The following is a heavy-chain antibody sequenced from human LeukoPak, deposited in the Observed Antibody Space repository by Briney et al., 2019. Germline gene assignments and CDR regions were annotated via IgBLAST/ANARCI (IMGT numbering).Heavy chain of an antibody. CDR1: GYTFTNFY. J-gene: IGHJ4*02. D-gene: IGHD2-8*02. CDR2: INPKSGGT. V-gene: IGHV1-2*02. Sequence: ASVKVSCKASGYTFTNFYIHWERQAPGQGLEWMGSINPKSGGTNYAQKFQGRVTMTRDTSISTAYMDLSSVSFDDTAIYYCTGAQKVVYYFDYWGQGTLVTVSS. CDR3: TGAQKVVYYFDY.